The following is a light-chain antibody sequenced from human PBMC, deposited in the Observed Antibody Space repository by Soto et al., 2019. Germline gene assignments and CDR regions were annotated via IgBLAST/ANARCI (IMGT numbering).Light chain of an antibody. V-gene: IGKV3-20*01. J-gene: IGKJ2*01. CDR1: QSVSRSY. CDR2: GAS. Sequence: EIVLTQSLGTLSLSPGERATLSCRASQSVSRSYLAWYQQKPGQAPRLLIYGASSRATGMPDRFSGSGSGTHFTLTISRLDPEDFAVYYCQQYENSPYTFGQGTKLESK. CDR3: QQYENSPYT.